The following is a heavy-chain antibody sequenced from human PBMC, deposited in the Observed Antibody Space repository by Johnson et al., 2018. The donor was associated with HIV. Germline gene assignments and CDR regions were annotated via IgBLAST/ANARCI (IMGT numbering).Heavy chain of an antibody. CDR2: VNPNGGST. V-gene: IGHV3-25*05. D-gene: IGHD3-3*01. CDR1: QFTFSSYY. Sequence: VQLVESGGGLAKPAWSPRLSCAASQFTFSSYYMNCVRQAPGNGLELVGQVNPNGGSTYLIDSCKDRFNISRDNAKNTLHLQMNSLKTEDTAVYHCAKDLGGNKPDEWATDYYDLSIAYPVQDPRAVVGVFDIWVQGTIITVSS. J-gene: IGHJ3*02. CDR3: AKDLGGNKPDEWATDYYDLSIAYPVQDPRAVVGVFDI.